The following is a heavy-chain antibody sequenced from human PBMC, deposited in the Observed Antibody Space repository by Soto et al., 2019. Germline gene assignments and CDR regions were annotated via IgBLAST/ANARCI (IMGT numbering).Heavy chain of an antibody. Sequence: ASVKVSCKASGYTFTGYYMHWVRQAPGQGLEWMGWINPNSGGTNYAQKFQGWVTMTRDTSISTAYMELSRLRSDDTAVYYCARGSSEVVVAAPSSFDYWGQGTLVTVSS. D-gene: IGHD2-15*01. CDR3: ARGSSEVVVAAPSSFDY. CDR2: INPNSGGT. V-gene: IGHV1-2*04. CDR1: GYTFTGYY. J-gene: IGHJ4*02.